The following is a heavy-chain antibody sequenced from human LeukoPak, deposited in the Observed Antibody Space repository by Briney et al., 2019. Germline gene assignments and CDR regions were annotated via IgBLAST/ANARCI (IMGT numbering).Heavy chain of an antibody. Sequence: GGSLRLSCAASGFTFSTYAMSWVRQAPGKGLEWVSAISGSGNSTYYADSVKGRFTISRDNSKNTLHLQMNTLRAEDTALYYCARGQYCSSTSCYVISAFDIWGQGTMVTVSS. CDR2: ISGSGNST. V-gene: IGHV3-23*01. D-gene: IGHD2-2*01. CDR1: GFTFSTYA. J-gene: IGHJ3*02. CDR3: ARGQYCSSTSCYVISAFDI.